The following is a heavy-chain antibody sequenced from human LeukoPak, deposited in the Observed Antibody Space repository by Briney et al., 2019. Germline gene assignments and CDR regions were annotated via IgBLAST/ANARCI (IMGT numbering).Heavy chain of an antibody. CDR2: TYYRSKWYN. V-gene: IGHV6-1*01. CDR1: GDSVSSKNGA. Sequence: SQTLSLSCVVSGDSVSSKNGAWNWIRQSPSRGLEWLGRTYYRSKWYNDYAESMEGRMTISQDTSKNQYSLHLNSVTPDDTAVYYRARDFGTTGWHTFDYWGQGTLVTVSS. D-gene: IGHD6-19*01. CDR3: ARDFGTTGWHTFDY. J-gene: IGHJ4*02.